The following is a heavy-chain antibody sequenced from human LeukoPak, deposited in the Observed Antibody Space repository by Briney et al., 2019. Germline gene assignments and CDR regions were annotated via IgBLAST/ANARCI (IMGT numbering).Heavy chain of an antibody. D-gene: IGHD2-2*01. CDR1: GSTFSSYS. J-gene: IGHJ3*02. CDR3: AGGSVPAAMPRHNAFDI. V-gene: IGHV3-21*01. Sequence: PGGSLRLSCAASGSTFSSYSMNWVRQAPGQGLEWVSSISSSSSYIYYADSVKGRFTIYRDNAKNSLYLQMNSLRAEDTAVYYCAGGSVPAAMPRHNAFDIWGQGTMVTVSS. CDR2: ISSSSSYI.